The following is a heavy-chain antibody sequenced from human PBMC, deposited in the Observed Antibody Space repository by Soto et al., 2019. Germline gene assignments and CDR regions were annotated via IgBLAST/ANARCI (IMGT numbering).Heavy chain of an antibody. J-gene: IGHJ4*02. CDR2: VYYTGTT. V-gene: IGHV4-59*01. Sequence: PSETLSLTCTISGGSISSFYWSWIRQSPGEELEWIGYVYYTGTTSYNPSLQSRVTILVDTSKNQFSLKLSSVTAADTAVYYCARGTYDSSGHYYFDYWGQGTLVTVSS. D-gene: IGHD3-22*01. CDR1: GGSISSFY. CDR3: ARGTYDSSGHYYFDY.